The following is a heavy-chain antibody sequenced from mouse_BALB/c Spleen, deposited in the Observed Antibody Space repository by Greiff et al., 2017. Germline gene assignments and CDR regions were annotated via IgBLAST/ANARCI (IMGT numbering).Heavy chain of an antibody. CDR1: GFNIKDTY. V-gene: IGHV14-3*02. CDR3: ARERYDYWYFDV. D-gene: IGHD2-14*01. CDR2: IDPANGNT. Sequence: EVQLQQSGAELVKPGASVKLSCTASGFNIKDTYMHWVKQRPEQGLEWIGRIDPANGNTKYDPKFQGKATITADTSSNTAYLQLSSLTSEDTAVYYCARERYDYWYFDVWGAGTTVTVSS. J-gene: IGHJ1*01.